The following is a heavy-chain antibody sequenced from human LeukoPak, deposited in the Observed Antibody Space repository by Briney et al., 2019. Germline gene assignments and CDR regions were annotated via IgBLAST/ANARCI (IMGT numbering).Heavy chain of an antibody. CDR3: AKSQLVGATFALDI. D-gene: IGHD1-26*01. CDR2: IRGSGGST. Sequence: GGSLRLSCAASGFRFSSYDMNWVRQAPGKGLEWVSAIRGSGGSTFYADSVKGRFTISRDNSKNTLNLQMNSLRAEDTAVYYCAKSQLVGATFALDIWGQGTMVTVSS. J-gene: IGHJ3*02. V-gene: IGHV3-23*01. CDR1: GFRFSSYD.